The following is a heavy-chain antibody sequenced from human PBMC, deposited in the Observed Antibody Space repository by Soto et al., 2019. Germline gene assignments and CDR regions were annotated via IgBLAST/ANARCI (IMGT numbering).Heavy chain of an antibody. D-gene: IGHD6-13*01. Sequence: EMQLLESGGGLVQAGGSLRLSCAASGFTVSSYALNWVRQAPGKGLEWVSGISASTYYADSVKGRFTISRDTSKNTLYLHMNSLRAEDTAIYFCAVRMYSPRWYYLDYWGQGTLVTVSS. J-gene: IGHJ4*02. CDR2: ISAST. V-gene: IGHV3-23*01. CDR3: AVRMYSPRWYYLDY. CDR1: GFTVSSYA.